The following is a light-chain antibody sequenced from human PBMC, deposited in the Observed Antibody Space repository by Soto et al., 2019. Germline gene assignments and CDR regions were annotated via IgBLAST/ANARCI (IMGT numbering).Light chain of an antibody. V-gene: IGKV3D-20*02. Sequence: EIVLTQSPSPLFLSPGERATFSCSGGQSVTSNFLAWYQQKSGQTPRLLIYGASSRASGIPDRFSGSGSGTDFTLTISRLEPEDSAVYYCQQRNVWPPVTFGQGTRLEIK. CDR1: QSVTSNF. J-gene: IGKJ5*01. CDR3: QQRNVWPPVT. CDR2: GAS.